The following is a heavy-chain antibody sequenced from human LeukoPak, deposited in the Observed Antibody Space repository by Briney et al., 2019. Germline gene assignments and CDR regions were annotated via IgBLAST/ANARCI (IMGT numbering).Heavy chain of an antibody. J-gene: IGHJ6*02. D-gene: IGHD2-15*01. Sequence: GGSLRLSCAASGFTFSSYSMHWVRQAPGKGLVWVSRINTAGSRTAYADAVKGRFTISRDNSKNTLHLQLNSLRAEDTALYYCAKSCGGTCYYYGMDVWGQGTTVTVSS. CDR3: AKSCGGTCYYYGMDV. V-gene: IGHV3-74*01. CDR1: GFTFSSYS. CDR2: INTAGSRT.